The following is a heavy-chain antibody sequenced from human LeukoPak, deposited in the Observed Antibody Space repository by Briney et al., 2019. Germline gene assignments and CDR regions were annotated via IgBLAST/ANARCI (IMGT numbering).Heavy chain of an antibody. Sequence: ASVKVSCKASGYTSTSCDINWVRQATGQGLEWMGWMNPNSGNTGYAQKFQGRVTMTRNTSISTAYMELSSLRSEDTAVYYCARGESYSSGQDYWGQGTLVTVSS. D-gene: IGHD6-19*01. CDR1: GYTSTSCD. CDR2: MNPNSGNT. J-gene: IGHJ4*02. CDR3: ARGESYSSGQDY. V-gene: IGHV1-8*01.